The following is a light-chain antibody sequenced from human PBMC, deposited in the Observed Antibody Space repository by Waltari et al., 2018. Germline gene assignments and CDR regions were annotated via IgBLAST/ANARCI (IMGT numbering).Light chain of an antibody. CDR1: SSDVGASHL. V-gene: IGLV2-23*02. Sequence: QSALTQPASVSGSPGQSLTISCSGTSSDVGASHLISWYQQHPGKVPTLMIYEVNKRPSGVSNRFSGSKSDNTASLTISGLQAEDEADYYCCSYAGRSTLVFGGGTKLTVL. J-gene: IGLJ3*02. CDR2: EVN. CDR3: CSYAGRSTLV.